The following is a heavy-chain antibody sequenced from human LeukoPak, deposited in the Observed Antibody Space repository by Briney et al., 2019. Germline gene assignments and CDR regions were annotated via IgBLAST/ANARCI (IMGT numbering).Heavy chain of an antibody. D-gene: IGHD6-13*01. CDR2: INWNGGST. CDR1: GFTFSNYG. J-gene: IGHJ4*02. V-gene: IGHV3-20*04. Sequence: PGGSLRLSCGASGFTFSNYGMSWVRQAPGKGLEWVSGINWNGGSTGYADSVKGRFTISRDNAKNSLYLQMNSLRAEDTALYYCARDQEAAAGPPFDYWGQGTLVTVSS. CDR3: ARDQEAAAGPPFDY.